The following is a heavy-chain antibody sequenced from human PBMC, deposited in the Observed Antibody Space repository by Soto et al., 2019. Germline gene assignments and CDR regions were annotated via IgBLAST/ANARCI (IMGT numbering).Heavy chain of an antibody. J-gene: IGHJ6*03. D-gene: IGHD6-6*01. CDR3: ARRGRARGYYYVDV. CDR2: IYYSGST. CDR1: GGSISSYY. Sequence: PSKTPSIGCTVSGGSISSYYWSWIRQPPGKGLEWIGYIYYSGSTNYNPSLKSRAPISVDTAKNQFSLRLSSVTAADTAVSYCARRGRARGYYYVDVWGKETTLTVSS. V-gene: IGHV4-59*08.